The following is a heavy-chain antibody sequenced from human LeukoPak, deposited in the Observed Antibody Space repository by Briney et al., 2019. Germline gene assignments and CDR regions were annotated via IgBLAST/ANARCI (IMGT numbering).Heavy chain of an antibody. J-gene: IGHJ6*02. D-gene: IGHD6-19*01. CDR3: ARAPQWLVLGGYYGMDV. Sequence: SETLSLTCAVYGGSFSGYYWSWTRQPPGKGLEWIGEINHSGSTNYNSSLKSRVTISVDTSKNQFSLKLSSVTAADTAVYYCARAPQWLVLGGYYGMDVWGQGTTVTVSS. CDR1: GGSFSGYY. CDR2: INHSGST. V-gene: IGHV4-34*01.